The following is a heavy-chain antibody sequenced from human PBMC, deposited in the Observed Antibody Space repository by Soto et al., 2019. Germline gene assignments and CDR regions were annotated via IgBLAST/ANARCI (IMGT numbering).Heavy chain of an antibody. CDR3: ARGDYYDNPFDY. CDR2: IYYSGST. D-gene: IGHD3-22*01. Sequence: PSETLSLTCTVSGGSISSSSYYWGWIRQPPGKGLEWIGSIYYSGSTYYNPSLKSRVTISVDTSKNQFSLKLSSVTAADTAVYYCARGDYYDNPFDYWGQGTLVTVSS. J-gene: IGHJ4*02. CDR1: GGSISSSSYY. V-gene: IGHV4-39*01.